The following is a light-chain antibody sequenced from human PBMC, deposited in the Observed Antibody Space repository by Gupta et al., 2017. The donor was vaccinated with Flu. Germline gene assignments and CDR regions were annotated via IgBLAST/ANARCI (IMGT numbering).Light chain of an antibody. CDR3: QQRINWPPFT. J-gene: IGKJ4*01. CDR1: QTINNF. CDR2: DVF. V-gene: IGKV3-11*01. Sequence: EFVLTQSPATLSLSPGDRATLSCRASQTINNFVAWYQQKPGQAPRLLIYDVFNRATGIPARFSGSRSGTDFTLTISSLEPEDFAVYYCQQRINWPPFTFGGGTKVEI.